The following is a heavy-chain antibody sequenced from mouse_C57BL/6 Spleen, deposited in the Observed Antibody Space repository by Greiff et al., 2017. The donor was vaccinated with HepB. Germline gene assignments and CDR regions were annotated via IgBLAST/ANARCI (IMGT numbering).Heavy chain of an antibody. V-gene: IGHV5-9-1*02. D-gene: IGHD2-3*01. CDR3: TRDRDGYSYYAMDY. Sequence: EVKLEESGEGLVKPGGSLKLSCAASGFTFSSYAMSWVRQTPEKRLEWVAYISSGGDYIYYADTVKGRFTISRDNARNTLYLQMSSLKSEDTAMYYCTRDRDGYSYYAMDYWGQGTSVTVSS. CDR2: ISSGGDYI. J-gene: IGHJ4*01. CDR1: GFTFSSYA.